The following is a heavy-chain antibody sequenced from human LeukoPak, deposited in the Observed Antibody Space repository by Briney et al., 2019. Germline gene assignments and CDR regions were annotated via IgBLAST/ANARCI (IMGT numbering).Heavy chain of an antibody. CDR2: MNPNSGNT. J-gene: IGHJ4*02. D-gene: IGHD6-13*01. CDR3: ARIAAAGNRRLNY. Sequence: ASVKVFCKASGYTFTSYDINWVRQATGQGLEWMGWMNPNSGNTGYAQKFQGGITMTRNTSISTAYMELSSLTSEDTAVYYCARIAAAGNRRLNYWGQGTLVTVFS. V-gene: IGHV1-8*01. CDR1: GYTFTSYD.